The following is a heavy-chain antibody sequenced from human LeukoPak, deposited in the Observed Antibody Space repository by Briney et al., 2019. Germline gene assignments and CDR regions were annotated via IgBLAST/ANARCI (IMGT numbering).Heavy chain of an antibody. V-gene: IGHV1-8*01. CDR1: GYTFTNYD. J-gene: IGHJ4*02. D-gene: IGHD5-18*01. Sequence: ASAKVSCKASGYTFTNYDINWVRQATGQGLEWMGWMNPNSGNTGYAQKFQGRVTMTRNTSISTAYMELSSLRSEDTAVYYCARGSYSYVRRFDYWGQGTLVTVSS. CDR2: MNPNSGNT. CDR3: ARGSYSYVRRFDY.